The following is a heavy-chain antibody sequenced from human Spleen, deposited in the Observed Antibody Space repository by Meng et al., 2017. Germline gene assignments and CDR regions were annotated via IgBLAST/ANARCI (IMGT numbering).Heavy chain of an antibody. D-gene: IGHD4-11*01. CDR2: LTADGTDS. CDR1: GFTFSSYE. Sequence: GGSLRLSCAASGFTFSSYEMNWVRQAPGKGLEWVSYLTADGTDSKHADSVRGRFTISRDNARNSLFLQMNSLGAEDTAVYYCVREALTTVTPEAFDIWGQGTMVTVS. V-gene: IGHV3-48*03. CDR3: VREALTTVTPEAFDI. J-gene: IGHJ3*02.